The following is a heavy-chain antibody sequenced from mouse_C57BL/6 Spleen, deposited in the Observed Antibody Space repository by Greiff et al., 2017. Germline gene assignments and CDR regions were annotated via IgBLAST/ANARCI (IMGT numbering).Heavy chain of an antibody. D-gene: IGHD3-3*01. CDR3: ARGRGTGDAY. CDR1: GYTFTSYW. Sequence: QVQLQQPGAELVMPGASVKLSCKASGYTFTSYWMHWVKQRPGQGLEWIGEIDPSDSYTNYNQKFKGKSTLTVDKSSSTAYMQLSSLTSEDSAVYYGARGRGTGDAYWGQGTLVTVSA. V-gene: IGHV1-69*01. J-gene: IGHJ3*01. CDR2: IDPSDSYT.